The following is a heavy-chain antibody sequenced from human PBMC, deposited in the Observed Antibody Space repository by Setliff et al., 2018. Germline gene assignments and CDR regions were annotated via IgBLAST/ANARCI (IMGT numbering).Heavy chain of an antibody. J-gene: IGHJ6*03. CDR2: INPSGGLT. V-gene: IGHV1-69*04. CDR3: AREGVDSRSSTDYRYYMDV. D-gene: IGHD3-22*01. CDR1: GGTFSSYG. Sequence: SVKVSCKASGGTFSSYGVSWVRQAPGQGLEWMGIINPSGGLTKYAQKFQGRVTIITDESTSTAYMELSSLTSADTAVYYCAREGVDSRSSTDYRYYMDVWGKGTTVTVSS.